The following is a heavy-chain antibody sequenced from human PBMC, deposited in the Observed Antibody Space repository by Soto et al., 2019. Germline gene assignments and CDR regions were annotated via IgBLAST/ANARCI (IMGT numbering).Heavy chain of an antibody. CDR3: ARTTEKDGKEGLDY. V-gene: IGHV4-59*01. CDR1: GGSISSFY. D-gene: IGHD4-4*01. J-gene: IGHJ4*02. CDR2: ISYSGYT. Sequence: SETLSLTCTVSGGSISSFYLTWIRQPPGKGLEWIGYISYSGYTNYKPSLKSRLTMSVDMAKNQFSLKLNSLTAADTAVYYCARTTEKDGKEGLDYWGQGTLVTVSS.